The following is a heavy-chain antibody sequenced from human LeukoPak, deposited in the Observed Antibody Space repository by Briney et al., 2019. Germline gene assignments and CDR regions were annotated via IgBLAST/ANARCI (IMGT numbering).Heavy chain of an antibody. Sequence: GGSLRLSCAASGFTFSSYSMNWVRQAPGKGLEWVSSINHSSSYIYYADSVKGRFAISRDNAKNSLYLQMNSLRAEDTAVYFCARDNVAVPGLFDHWGQGTLVTVSS. CDR1: GFTFSSYS. J-gene: IGHJ4*02. V-gene: IGHV3-21*01. D-gene: IGHD6-19*01. CDR3: ARDNVAVPGLFDH. CDR2: INHSSSYI.